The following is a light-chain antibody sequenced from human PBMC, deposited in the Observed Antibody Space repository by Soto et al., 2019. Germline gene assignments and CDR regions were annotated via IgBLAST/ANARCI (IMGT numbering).Light chain of an antibody. J-gene: IGKJ3*01. CDR3: QQRSNWLIS. V-gene: IGKV3-11*01. CDR2: DGS. CDR1: QSVSGY. Sequence: EIVLTQSPATLSLSPGERATLSCRASQSVSGYLAWYQQKPGQAPRLLIYDGSHRAAGIPARFSGSGSGTDFTLTTSGLEPEDFAVYYCQQRSNWLISFGPGTKVDIK.